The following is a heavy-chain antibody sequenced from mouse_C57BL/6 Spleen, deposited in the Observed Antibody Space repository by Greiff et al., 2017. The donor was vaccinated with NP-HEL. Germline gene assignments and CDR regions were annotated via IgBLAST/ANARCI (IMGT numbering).Heavy chain of an antibody. V-gene: IGHV1-61*01. J-gene: IGHJ1*03. CDR1: GYTFTSYW. CDR2: IYPSDSET. D-gene: IGHD2-3*01. CDR3: ARYDGYYRYFDV. Sequence: VKLQQPGAELVRPGSSVKLSCKASGYTFTSYWMDWVKQRPGQGLEWIGNIYPSDSETHYNQKFKDKATLTVDKSSSTAYMQLSSLTSEDSAVYYCARYDGYYRYFDVWGTGTTVTVSS.